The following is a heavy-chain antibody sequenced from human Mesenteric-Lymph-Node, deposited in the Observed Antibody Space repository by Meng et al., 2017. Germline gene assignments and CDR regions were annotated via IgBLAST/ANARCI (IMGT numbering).Heavy chain of an antibody. V-gene: IGHV4-39*01. CDR3: VRSSAWVRTGFDP. D-gene: IGHD6-19*01. Sequence: QLRGWVPALVKPSQTLSLTCTVFGGSISSGGYYWSWIRQPPGKGLEWIGSIGHSGFTYYTPSLKSRVTVSIDTSRNQFSLWLTSVTAADTAVYYCVRSSAWVRTGFDPWGQGTLVTVSS. CDR1: GGSISSGGYY. CDR2: IGHSGFT. J-gene: IGHJ5*02.